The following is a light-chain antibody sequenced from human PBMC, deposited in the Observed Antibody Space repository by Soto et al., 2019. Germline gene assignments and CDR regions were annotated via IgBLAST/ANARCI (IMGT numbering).Light chain of an antibody. J-gene: IGLJ2*01. Sequence: QSVLTQPPSASGSPGQSVTISCTGTSSDVGDYSYVSWYQHHPGKAPKLMIYEVSKRPSGVPDRFSGSKSGNTASLTVSGLQADDEADYYCSSYAGSNNFVVFGGGTKVTVL. CDR1: SSDVGDYSY. V-gene: IGLV2-8*01. CDR3: SSYAGSNNFVV. CDR2: EVS.